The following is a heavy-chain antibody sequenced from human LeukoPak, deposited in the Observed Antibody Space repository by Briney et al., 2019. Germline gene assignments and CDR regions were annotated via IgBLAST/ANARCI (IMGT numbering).Heavy chain of an antibody. CDR1: SGSISGYY. J-gene: IGHJ5*02. D-gene: IGHD3-16*01. Sequence: SETLSLTGTVSSGSISGYYWSWIRQSPGRGLEWIGYIYYSGSTNYNPSLKSRVTISVDTSKNQFSLKLSAVTAADTAVYYCARVTSYGPFDPWGQGTLVTVSS. CDR2: IYYSGST. CDR3: ARVTSYGPFDP. V-gene: IGHV4-59*01.